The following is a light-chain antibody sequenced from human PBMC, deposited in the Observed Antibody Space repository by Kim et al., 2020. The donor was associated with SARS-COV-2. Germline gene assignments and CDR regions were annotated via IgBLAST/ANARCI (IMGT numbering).Light chain of an antibody. V-gene: IGKV3-15*01. CDR1: QSVGSF. CDR3: QQYNSWRT. Sequence: SVSPGERATPSCRASQSVGSFLAWYQQKPGQAPRLLIYGVSTRVTGIPDRFSGSGSGTEFTLTISSLQSEDFAVYYCQQYNSWRTFGQGTKVDIK. CDR2: GVS. J-gene: IGKJ1*01.